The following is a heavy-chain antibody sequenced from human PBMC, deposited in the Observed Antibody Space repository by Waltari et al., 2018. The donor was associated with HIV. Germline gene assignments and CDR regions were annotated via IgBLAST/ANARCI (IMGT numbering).Heavy chain of an antibody. CDR3: AESSSPDAFDI. CDR1: GFTFSSYW. Sequence: EVQLVESGGGLVQPGGSLRLSCAASGFTFSSYWMSWVRQAPGKGLEWVANIKQDGSEKYYVDSGKGRFTISRDNGKNSLYLQRNSLRAEDTAVYYCAESSSPDAFDIWGQGTMVTVSS. V-gene: IGHV3-7*02. J-gene: IGHJ3*02. CDR2: IKQDGSEK.